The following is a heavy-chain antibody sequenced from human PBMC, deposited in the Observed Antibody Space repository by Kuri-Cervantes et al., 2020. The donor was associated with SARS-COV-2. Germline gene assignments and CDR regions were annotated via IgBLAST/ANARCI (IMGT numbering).Heavy chain of an antibody. J-gene: IGHJ5*02. V-gene: IGHV3-23*01. CDR1: GFTFSNSA. Sequence: GESLKISCAASGFTFSNSALNWVRQAPGRGLEWVLRIRGSADGTYDAESVKGRFTISRDNSSNTLYVQMNSLRAEDTAVYHCAKVDRGAVLQWWKQVDHWGQGILVTVSS. D-gene: IGHD2-15*01. CDR3: AKVDRGAVLQWWKQVDH. CDR2: IRGSADGT.